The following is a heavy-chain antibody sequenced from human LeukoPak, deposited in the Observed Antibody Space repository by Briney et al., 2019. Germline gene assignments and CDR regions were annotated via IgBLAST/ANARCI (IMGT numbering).Heavy chain of an antibody. CDR1: GYTFTSYG. V-gene: IGHV1-18*01. D-gene: IGHD6-13*01. CDR3: ARGSSSWYGDWFDP. J-gene: IGHJ5*02. CDR2: ISAYNGNT. Sequence: ASVKVSCKASGYTFTSYGISWVRQAPGQGLEWMGWISAYNGNTNYAQKFQGRVTITADKSTSTAYMELSSLRSEDTAVYYCARGSSSWYGDWFDPWGQGTLVTVSS.